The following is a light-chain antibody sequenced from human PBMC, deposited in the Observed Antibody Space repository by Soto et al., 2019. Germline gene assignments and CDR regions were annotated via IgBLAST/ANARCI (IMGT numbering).Light chain of an antibody. CDR3: QQYGSSPPYT. Sequence: EVALTQSPGTLSLSPGERATLSCRASRSFASSYLAWYQQKPGQAPRLLIFAASIRATGGSDRFSGSGSGTDFTLIISRLEPEDSAVYCCQQYGSSPPYTFGQGTKLEIK. V-gene: IGKV3-20*01. CDR2: AAS. CDR1: RSFASSY. J-gene: IGKJ2*01.